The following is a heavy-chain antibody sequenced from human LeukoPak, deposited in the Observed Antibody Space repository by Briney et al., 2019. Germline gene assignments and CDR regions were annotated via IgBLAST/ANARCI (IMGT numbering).Heavy chain of an antibody. CDR1: GGSISSSSYY. D-gene: IGHD1-26*01. CDR2: IYYSGST. CDR3: ARHFGGSESYLSDGCFDP. Sequence: PSETLSLTCTVSGGSISSSSYYWGWIRQPPGKGLEWIGSIYYSGSTNYNPSLKSRVTISVDTSKNQFSRKLSSVTAADTAVYYCARHFGGSESYLSDGCFDPWGQGTLVTVSS. V-gene: IGHV4-39*01. J-gene: IGHJ5*02.